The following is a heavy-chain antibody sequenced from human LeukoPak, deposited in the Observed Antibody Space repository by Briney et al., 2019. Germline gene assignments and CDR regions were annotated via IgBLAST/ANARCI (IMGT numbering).Heavy chain of an antibody. CDR1: GFTFSSYS. D-gene: IGHD6-19*01. V-gene: IGHV3-48*01. CDR3: ARDSRIAVAAATHFDY. Sequence: PGGSLRLSCAASGFTFSSYSMNWVRQAPGKGLEWVSYISSSSSTIYYEDSVKGRFTISRDNAKNSLYLQMNSLRAEDTAVYYCARDSRIAVAAATHFDYWGQGTLVTVSS. J-gene: IGHJ4*02. CDR2: ISSSSSTI.